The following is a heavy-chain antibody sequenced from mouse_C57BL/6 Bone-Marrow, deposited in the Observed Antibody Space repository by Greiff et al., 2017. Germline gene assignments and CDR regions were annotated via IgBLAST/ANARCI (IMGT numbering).Heavy chain of an antibody. CDR2: IYPGSGST. CDR1: GYTFTSYW. D-gene: IGHD2-4*01. V-gene: IGHV1-55*01. CDR3: ARWGDYDWYCDV. J-gene: IGHJ1*03. Sequence: VQLQQPGAELLKPGASVKMSCKASGYTFTSYWITWVKQRPGQGLEWIGDIYPGSGSTNYNEKFKSKATLTVDPSSSTAYMQLSSLTSEDSAVYYCARWGDYDWYCDVWGTGTTVTGAS.